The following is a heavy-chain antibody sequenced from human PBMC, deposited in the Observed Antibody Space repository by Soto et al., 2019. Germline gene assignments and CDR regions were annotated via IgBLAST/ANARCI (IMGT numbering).Heavy chain of an antibody. CDR3: AKAQMVIPISYYYMAV. J-gene: IGHJ6*03. Sequence: SETLSLTCTVSGGSISSYYWSWIRQPPGKGLEWIGYIYYSGSTNYNPSLKSRVTISVDTSKNQFSLKLSSVTAADTAVYYCAKAQMVIPISYYYMAVWGKGTTVPVS. CDR1: GGSISSYY. CDR2: IYYSGST. D-gene: IGHD2-21*01. V-gene: IGHV4-59*12.